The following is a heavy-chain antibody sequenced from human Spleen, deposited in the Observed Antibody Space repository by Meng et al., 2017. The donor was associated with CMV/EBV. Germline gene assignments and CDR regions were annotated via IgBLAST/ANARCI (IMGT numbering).Heavy chain of an antibody. CDR1: GFTSGDYT. J-gene: IGHJ4*02. CDR3: TTADY. V-gene: IGHV3-15*01. CDR2: IKPKADGGTL. Sequence: GGSLRLSCMASGFTSGDYTMSWVRQAPGKGLEWVGRIKPKADGGTLDYAAPVKDRFIISRDDSKNTLYVQMNSLQIEDTGVYYCTTADYWGQGTLVTVSS.